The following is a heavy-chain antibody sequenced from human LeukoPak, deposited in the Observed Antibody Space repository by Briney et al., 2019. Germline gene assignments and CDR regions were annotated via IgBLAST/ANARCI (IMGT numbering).Heavy chain of an antibody. J-gene: IGHJ4*02. CDR1: GFTFSTYS. D-gene: IGHD2-8*02. CDR3: ASDGRYCTSSGSWRNPFDY. V-gene: IGHV3-21*01. CDR2: MRCSGNYI. Sequence: TGGSLRLSCAASGFTFSTYSMNWVRQAPGKGLEGVSSMRCSGNYIYFADSVKARFTVSRDNAKTSLYIQKNSMRVEETAVSYCASDGRYCTSSGSWRNPFDYWGQGTLVTVSS.